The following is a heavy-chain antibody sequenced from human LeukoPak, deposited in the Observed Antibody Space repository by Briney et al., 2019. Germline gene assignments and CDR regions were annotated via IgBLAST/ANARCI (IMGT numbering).Heavy chain of an antibody. D-gene: IGHD2-15*01. CDR1: GFTFSSYG. CDR2: IYSGGST. CDR3: ARDTLYYGMDV. Sequence: GRSLRLSCAASGFTFSSYGMHWVRQAPGKGLEWVSVIYSGGSTYYADSVKGRFTISRDNSKNTLYLQMNSLRAEDTAVYYCARDTLYYGMDVWGQGTTVTVSS. J-gene: IGHJ6*02. V-gene: IGHV3-66*01.